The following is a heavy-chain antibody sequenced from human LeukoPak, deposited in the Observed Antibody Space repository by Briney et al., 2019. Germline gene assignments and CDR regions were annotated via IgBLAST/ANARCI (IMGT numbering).Heavy chain of an antibody. CDR3: GEGLQVWSRDPFDY. Sequence: PSETLSLTCTVSGYSIGSAYYWSWIRQPPGKGLEWIGSISHSGSTSCYPSLESRVTISIDTPKNQFSLKLTSVTAADTAVYYCGEGLQVWSRDPFDYWGQGNLVTVSS. J-gene: IGHJ4*02. V-gene: IGHV4-38-2*02. CDR2: ISHSGST. D-gene: IGHD3-10*01. CDR1: GYSIGSAYY.